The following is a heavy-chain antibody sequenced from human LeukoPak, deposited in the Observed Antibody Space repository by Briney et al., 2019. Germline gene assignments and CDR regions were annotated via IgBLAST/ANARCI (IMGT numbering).Heavy chain of an antibody. D-gene: IGHD4-17*01. V-gene: IGHV3-48*01. Sequence: PGGSLRLSCAASGFTFNNYRMNWVRQAPGKGPEWVSYTSNSGDTIHYADSVKGRFTISRDNAKNSLYLQMNSLRAEDTAVYYCARLVIFHGDYHYWGQGTLVTVSS. CDR2: TSNSGDTI. J-gene: IGHJ4*02. CDR1: GFTFNNYR. CDR3: ARLVIFHGDYHY.